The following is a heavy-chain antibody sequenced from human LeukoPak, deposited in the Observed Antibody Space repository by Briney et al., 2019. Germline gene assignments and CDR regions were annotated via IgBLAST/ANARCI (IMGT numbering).Heavy chain of an antibody. D-gene: IGHD2-2*01. CDR1: GYSISSGYY. V-gene: IGHV4-38-2*02. J-gene: IGHJ4*02. CDR3: ARDPDIIVVPAAG. CDR2: IYHSGST. Sequence: SETLSLTCTVSGYSISSGYYWGWIRQPPGKGLEWIGSIYHSGSTYYNPSLKSRVTISVDTSKNQFSLKLSSVTAADTAVYYCARDPDIIVVPAAGWGQGTLVTVSS.